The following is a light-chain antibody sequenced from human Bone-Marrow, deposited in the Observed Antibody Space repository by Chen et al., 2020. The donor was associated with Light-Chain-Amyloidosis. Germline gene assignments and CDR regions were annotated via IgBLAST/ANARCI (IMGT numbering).Light chain of an antibody. CDR3: LQDFNYPRT. J-gene: IGKJ1*01. CDR2: SAS. Sequence: AIQLIQSPSSLSASGGDRVTSTCRASQGIRYNLGWYQQKPGKAPKLLISSASSLLSGVPSRFSGSGAGTDFPLTISSLQPEDLATYCCLQDFNYPRTVGQGTKGEIK. V-gene: IGKV1-6*01. CDR1: QGIRYN.